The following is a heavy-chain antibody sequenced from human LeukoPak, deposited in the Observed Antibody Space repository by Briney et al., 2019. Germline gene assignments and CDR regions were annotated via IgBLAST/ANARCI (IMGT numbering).Heavy chain of an antibody. V-gene: IGHV3-30*03. D-gene: IGHD6-13*01. CDR2: ISYDGSNT. CDR1: GFTFDAYG. CDR3: ARGGGSRYSSSWSDY. Sequence: GGSLRLSCAAAGFTFDAYGMHWLRQAPGKAPEWVAVISYDGSNTDYADSVKGRFSISRDRSKNTIYLQMDSLRAEDTAVYYCARGGGSRYSSSWSDYWGQGTLVTVSS. J-gene: IGHJ4*02.